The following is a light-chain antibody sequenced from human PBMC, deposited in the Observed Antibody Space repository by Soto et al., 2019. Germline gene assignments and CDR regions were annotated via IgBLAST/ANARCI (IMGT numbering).Light chain of an antibody. CDR2: RAS. V-gene: IGKV3-15*01. J-gene: IGKJ5*01. CDR3: QQYNSWPIT. CDR1: QSVSDN. Sequence: EVLMTQSPDTLYVSPGERVTLSCRASQSVSDNLAWYQQKPGQGPRLLVYRASTRTLGIPARFSGSESGTEFTLTISSLQSEDFAVYYCQQYNSWPITFGQGTRL.